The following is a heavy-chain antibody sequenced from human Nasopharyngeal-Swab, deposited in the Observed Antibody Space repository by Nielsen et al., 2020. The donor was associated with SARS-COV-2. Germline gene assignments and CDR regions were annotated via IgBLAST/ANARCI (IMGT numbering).Heavy chain of an antibody. V-gene: IGHV4-39*07. CDR2: IYYSGST. CDR3: ARSNYDFWSGYYSLGWFDP. D-gene: IGHD3-3*01. CDR1: GGSISSSSYY. Sequence: SETLSLTCTVSGGSISSSSYYWGWIRQPPGKGLEWIGSIYYSGSTNYNPSLKSRVTISVDTSKNQFSLKLSSVTAADTAVYYCARSNYDFWSGYYSLGWFDPWGQGTLVTVSS. J-gene: IGHJ5*02.